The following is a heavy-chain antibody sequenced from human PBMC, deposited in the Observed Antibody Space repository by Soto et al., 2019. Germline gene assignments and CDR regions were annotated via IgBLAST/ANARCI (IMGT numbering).Heavy chain of an antibody. D-gene: IGHD5-12*01. V-gene: IGHV1-3*01. CDR2: INAGNGNT. Sequence: ASVKVSRKASGYTFTSYAIHWVRQAPGQGLEWMGWINAGNGNTKYSQKFQGRVTITKNTSASTAYMELSSLRSEDTAVYYCARGPLRNWFDPWGQETLVTVSS. CDR3: ARGPLRNWFDP. J-gene: IGHJ5*02. CDR1: GYTFTSYA.